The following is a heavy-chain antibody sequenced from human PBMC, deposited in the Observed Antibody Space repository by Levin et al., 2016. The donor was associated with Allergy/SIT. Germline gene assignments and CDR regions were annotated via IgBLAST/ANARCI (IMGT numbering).Heavy chain of an antibody. D-gene: IGHD5-18*01. CDR2: INHSGST. Sequence: WIRQPPGKGLEWIGEINHSGSTNYNPSLKSRVTISVDTSKNQFSLKLSSVTAADTAVYYCARDNSNTAMVTGFDYWGQGTLVTVSS. CDR3: ARDNSNTAMVTGFDY. V-gene: IGHV4-34*01. J-gene: IGHJ4*02.